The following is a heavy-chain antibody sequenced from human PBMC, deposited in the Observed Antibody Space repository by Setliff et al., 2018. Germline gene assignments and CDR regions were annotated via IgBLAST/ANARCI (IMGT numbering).Heavy chain of an antibody. V-gene: IGHV1-46*01. CDR2: INVSGGSA. D-gene: IGHD2-8*01. J-gene: IGHJ4*02. CDR3: SRLVRYCTTTTCQSVPGAEV. Sequence: ASVKVSCKTSGYSFISYYMYWVRQAPGQGLEWMGIINVSGGSASYAQKFQGRVTMTTDTSTSTAYMELRSLRSDDTAVYYCSRLVRYCTTTTCQSVPGAEVWGQGTLVTVSS. CDR1: GYSFISYY.